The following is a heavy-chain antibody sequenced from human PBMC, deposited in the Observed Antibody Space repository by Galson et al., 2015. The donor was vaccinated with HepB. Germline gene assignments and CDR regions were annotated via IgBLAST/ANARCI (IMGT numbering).Heavy chain of an antibody. Sequence: SLRLSCAASGFTVSSNYMSWVRQAPGKGLEWVSVIYSGGSTYYADSVKGRFTISRDNSKNTLYLQMNSLRAEDTAVYYCARVSSSSWYGGWFDPWGQGTLVTVSS. CDR2: IYSGGST. D-gene: IGHD6-13*01. V-gene: IGHV3-53*01. CDR1: GFTVSSNY. CDR3: ARVSSSSWYGGWFDP. J-gene: IGHJ5*02.